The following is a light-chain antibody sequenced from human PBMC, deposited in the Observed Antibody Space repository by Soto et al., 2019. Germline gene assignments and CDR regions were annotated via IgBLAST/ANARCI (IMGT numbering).Light chain of an antibody. CDR3: SSYTSSSTLVV. CDR1: SSDVGGYNY. CDR2: DVS. V-gene: IGLV2-14*01. Sequence: QSVLTQPASVSGSPGQSITISCTGTSSDVGGYNYVSWYQQHPGKAPKLMIYDVSNRPSGVSNRFSGSKSGNTASLTISGFQAEDEADYYCSSYTSSSTLVVFGGGTKPTVL. J-gene: IGLJ2*01.